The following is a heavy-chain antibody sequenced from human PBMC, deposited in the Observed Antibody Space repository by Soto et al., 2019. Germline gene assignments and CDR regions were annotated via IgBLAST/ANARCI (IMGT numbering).Heavy chain of an antibody. CDR2: ISYDGSNK. V-gene: IGHV3-30-3*01. CDR3: ARMASPNKYNWNYGSVFDY. J-gene: IGHJ4*02. CDR1: GFTFSSYA. D-gene: IGHD1-7*01. Sequence: GGSLRLSCAASGFTFSSYAMHWVRQAPGKGLEWVAVISYDGSNKYYADSVKGRFTISRDNSKNTLYLQMNSLRAEDTAVYYCARMASPNKYNWNYGSVFDYWGQGTLVTVSS.